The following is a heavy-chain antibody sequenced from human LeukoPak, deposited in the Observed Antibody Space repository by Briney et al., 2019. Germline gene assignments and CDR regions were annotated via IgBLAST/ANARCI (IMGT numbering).Heavy chain of an antibody. J-gene: IGHJ4*02. CDR2: IIPIFGTA. V-gene: IGHV1-69*13. Sequence: ASVKVSCKASGGTFSSYAISWVRQAPGQGLEWMGGIIPIFGTANYAQKFQGRVTITADESTSTAYMELSSLRSEDTAVYYCARERRSSGWSYRFDYWGQGTLVTVSS. CDR3: ARERRSSGWSYRFDY. D-gene: IGHD6-19*01. CDR1: GGTFSSYA.